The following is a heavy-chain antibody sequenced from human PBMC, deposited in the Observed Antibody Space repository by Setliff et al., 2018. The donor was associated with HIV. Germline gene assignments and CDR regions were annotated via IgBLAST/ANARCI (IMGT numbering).Heavy chain of an antibody. CDR3: ARHSGVASPNWFDP. J-gene: IGHJ5*02. CDR2: INHSGST. V-gene: IGHV4-34*01. Sequence: SETLSLTCAVYGGSFSGYDWSWIRQPPGKGLEWIGEINHSGSTNYNPSLKPRVTISVDTSKNQFSLKLYSVTAADTSVYYCARHSGVASPNWFDPWGQGTLVTVSS. D-gene: IGHD3-10*01. CDR1: GGSFSGYD.